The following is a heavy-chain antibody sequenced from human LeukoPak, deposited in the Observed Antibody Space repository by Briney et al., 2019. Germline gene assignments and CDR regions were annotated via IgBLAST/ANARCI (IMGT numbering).Heavy chain of an antibody. CDR3: ARDSYTKGDY. CDR2: LNQDGSER. D-gene: IGHD2-8*01. V-gene: IGHV3-7*01. Sequence: GGSLRLSCAASGFTFSSYWMSWVRQTPGKGLEWVAHLNQDGSERYYVDSVKGRFTISRENAKNSLYLQMNSLRAEDTAVYYCARDSYTKGDYWGQGTLVTVSS. J-gene: IGHJ4*02. CDR1: GFTFSSYW.